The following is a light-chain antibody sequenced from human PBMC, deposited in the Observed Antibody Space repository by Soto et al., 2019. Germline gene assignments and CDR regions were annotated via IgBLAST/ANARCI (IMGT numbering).Light chain of an antibody. Sequence: EIVLTQSPGTLSLSPGERATLSCRASQSVSSIYLAWYQQKPVQAPRLLIYGASSSATGIPDRFSGSVSGTDFTLTISRLEPEDFAVYYCQQYGSSPYSFGKGTKLEIK. CDR3: QQYGSSPYS. J-gene: IGKJ2*03. CDR1: QSVSSIY. CDR2: GAS. V-gene: IGKV3-20*01.